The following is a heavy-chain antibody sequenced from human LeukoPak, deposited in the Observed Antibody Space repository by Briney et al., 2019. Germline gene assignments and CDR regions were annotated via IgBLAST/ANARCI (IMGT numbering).Heavy chain of an antibody. CDR2: ISSSSSYI. Sequence: PGGSLRLSCADSGFTFSSYWMSWVRQAPGKGLEWVSSISSSSSYIYYADSVKGRFTISRDNAKNSLYLQMNSLRAEDTAVYYCARDPLSGSTRAFDIWGQGTMVTVSS. CDR1: GFTFSSYW. J-gene: IGHJ3*02. V-gene: IGHV3-21*01. CDR3: ARDPLSGSTRAFDI. D-gene: IGHD1-26*01.